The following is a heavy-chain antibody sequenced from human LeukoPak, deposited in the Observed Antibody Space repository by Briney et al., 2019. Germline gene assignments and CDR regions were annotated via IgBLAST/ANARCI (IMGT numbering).Heavy chain of an antibody. V-gene: IGHV3-21*01. CDR3: ARDTEYSYGYGDFDY. D-gene: IGHD5-18*01. CDR2: ISSSSSYI. Sequence: GGSLRLSCAASGFTFSSYSMNWVRQAPGKGLEWVSAISSSSSYIYYADSVKGRFPISRDNAKNSLYLQMNSLRAEDTAVYYCARDTEYSYGYGDFDYWGQGTLVTVSS. J-gene: IGHJ4*02. CDR1: GFTFSSYS.